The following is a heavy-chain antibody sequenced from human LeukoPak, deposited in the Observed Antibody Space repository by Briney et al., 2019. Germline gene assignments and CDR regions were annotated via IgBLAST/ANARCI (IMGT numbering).Heavy chain of an antibody. J-gene: IGHJ4*02. Sequence: GGSLRLSCAASGLTFSSYAMSWVRQAPGKGPEWVSGISSSGSSTYYADSVKGRFTISRDNSKNTLYLQMNSLRAEDTAVYYCARSAGYTSGWYPYWGQGTLVTVSS. CDR2: ISSSGSST. CDR3: ARSAGYTSGWYPY. D-gene: IGHD6-19*01. V-gene: IGHV3-23*01. CDR1: GLTFSSYA.